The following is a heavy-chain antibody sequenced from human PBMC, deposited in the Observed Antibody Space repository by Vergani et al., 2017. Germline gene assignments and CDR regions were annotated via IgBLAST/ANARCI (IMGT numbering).Heavy chain of an antibody. D-gene: IGHD4-17*01. CDR2: IYTSGST. CDR1: GGSISSSSYY. Sequence: QLQLQESGPGLVKPSETLSLTCTVSGGSISSSSYYWGWIRQPPGKGLEWIGSIYTSGSTNYNPSLKSRVTISVDTSKNQFSLKLSSVTAADTAVYYCAREVSLTTVTTWSGAEYFQHWGQGTLVTVSS. J-gene: IGHJ1*01. V-gene: IGHV4-39*07. CDR3: AREVSLTTVTTWSGAEYFQH.